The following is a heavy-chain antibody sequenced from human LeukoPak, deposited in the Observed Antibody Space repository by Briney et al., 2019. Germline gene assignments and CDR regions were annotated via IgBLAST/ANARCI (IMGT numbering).Heavy chain of an antibody. CDR3: TTDYYGSGSYYNTLLSLFDY. CDR1: GFTFSNAW. Sequence: PGGSLRLSCAASGFTFSNAWMSWVRQAPGKGLEWVGRIKSKTDGGTTDYAAPAKGRFTISRDDSKNTLYLQMNSLKTEDTAVYYCTTDYYGSGSYYNTLLSLFDYWGQGTLVTVS. CDR2: IKSKTDGGTT. J-gene: IGHJ4*02. V-gene: IGHV3-15*01. D-gene: IGHD3-10*01.